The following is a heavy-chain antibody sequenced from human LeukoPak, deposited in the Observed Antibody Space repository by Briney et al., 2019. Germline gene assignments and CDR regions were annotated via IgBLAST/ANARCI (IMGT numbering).Heavy chain of an antibody. Sequence: HPGGSLRLSCAASGFTFTSNPMTWVRQAPGKGLEWVSGISGSGGSTYYADSVKGRLTISRDNSKNTLYLQMNSLRAEDTAVYYCAKALYYFDSWGQGTLVTVSS. V-gene: IGHV3-23*01. CDR2: ISGSGGST. J-gene: IGHJ4*02. CDR1: GFTFTSNP. CDR3: AKALYYFDS.